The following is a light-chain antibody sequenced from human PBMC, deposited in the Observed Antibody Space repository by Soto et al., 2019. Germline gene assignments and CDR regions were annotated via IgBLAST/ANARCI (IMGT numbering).Light chain of an antibody. J-gene: IGKJ2*01. Sequence: EIVLTQSPATLSLSPGETATLSCRASQSVSSYLAWYQQKPGQAPRLLIYDASNRATGIPARFSGSGSGTDFTLTISSLEPEDFAVYYCQQRSNWAYTFGQGTKLEIK. CDR2: DAS. CDR1: QSVSSY. V-gene: IGKV3-11*01. CDR3: QQRSNWAYT.